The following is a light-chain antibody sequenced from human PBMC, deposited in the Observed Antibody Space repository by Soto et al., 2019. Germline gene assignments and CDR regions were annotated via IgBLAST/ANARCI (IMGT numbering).Light chain of an antibody. CDR3: QQYGSSPSIN. J-gene: IGKJ5*01. CDR2: GAS. V-gene: IGKV3-20*01. Sequence: EIVLTHSPGTLSFSPLEIATLSCSTSQSVIISYLSGCQQKPGQPPRHLINGASRRATGIPDRFSGSGSGSDFTLTITRLEPEDFAVYYCQQYGSSPSINFGQGTRLEIK. CDR1: QSVIISY.